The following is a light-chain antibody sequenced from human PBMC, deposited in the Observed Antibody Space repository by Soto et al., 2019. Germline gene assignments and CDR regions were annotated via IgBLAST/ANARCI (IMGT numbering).Light chain of an antibody. V-gene: IGLV2-14*01. CDR1: SSDIGRYNY. CDR3: NSFTTSSTLV. J-gene: IGLJ2*01. Sequence: QSALTQPASVSGSPGQSITISCSGTSSDIGRYNYVSWYQQHPGEAPKLLIYEVNNRPSGVSHRFSGSKSGNTASLTISGLQAEDEADYYCNSFTTSSTLVFGGGTKLTVL. CDR2: EVN.